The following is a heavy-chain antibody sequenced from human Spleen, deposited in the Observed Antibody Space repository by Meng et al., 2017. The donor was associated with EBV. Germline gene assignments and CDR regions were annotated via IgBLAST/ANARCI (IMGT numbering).Heavy chain of an antibody. Sequence: QVHLVQSVAEVKKPGSSVKVSCKASGITFSRCGINWVRQAPGQGLEWMGGIIPLFGTTNYAQKFQDRVTIIADVSTSTTYMELNSLRSEDTAVYYCVFVVVVDSTRAVEYCCQGTLGTVSS. CDR3: VFVVVVDSTRAVEY. V-gene: IGHV1-69*01. J-gene: IGHJ4*02. D-gene: IGHD2-15*01. CDR1: GITFSRCG. CDR2: IIPLFGTT.